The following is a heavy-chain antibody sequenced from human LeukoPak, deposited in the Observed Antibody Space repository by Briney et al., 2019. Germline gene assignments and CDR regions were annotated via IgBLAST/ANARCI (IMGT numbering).Heavy chain of an antibody. D-gene: IGHD3-16*02. J-gene: IGHJ4*02. CDR3: AGDRYVWGSYPDY. V-gene: IGHV1-2*06. CDR2: INPNSGGT. Sequence: ASVKVSCKASGYTFTGYYMHWVRQAPGQGLEWMGRINPNSGGTNYAQKFQGRVTMTRDTSISTAYMELSRLRSDDTAVYYCAGDRYVWGSYPDYWGQGTLVTVSS. CDR1: GYTFTGYY.